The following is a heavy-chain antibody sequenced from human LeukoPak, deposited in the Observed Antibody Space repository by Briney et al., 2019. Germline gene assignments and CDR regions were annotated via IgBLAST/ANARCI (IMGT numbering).Heavy chain of an antibody. CDR2: IYKSAIT. CDR1: GFTVSSNY. V-gene: IGHV3-66*03. CDR3: PQGLLS. Sequence: GGSLRLSCAASGFTVSSNYMTWVRQAPGKGLEWVSVIYKSAITYYADTVKGRFTISRDNSKNTLSLQLNSLRPDDTAVFYCPQGLLSWGQGTLLTVAA. J-gene: IGHJ5*02.